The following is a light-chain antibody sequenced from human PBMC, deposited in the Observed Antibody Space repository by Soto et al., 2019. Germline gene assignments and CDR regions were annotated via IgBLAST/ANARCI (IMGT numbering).Light chain of an antibody. CDR2: EVS. CDR3: SSYTNSSALVFRTGAWV. CDR1: SSDVGAYNY. J-gene: IGLJ2*01. Sequence: QSGLTHPASGSVPPPQSNTLSCPRTSSDVGAYNYVSWYQERAGKDPQRMIYEVSYRPSGISNRFSGSKSDNTASLTISGLKAMDEADYYCSSYTNSSALVFRTGAWVF. V-gene: IGLV2-14*01.